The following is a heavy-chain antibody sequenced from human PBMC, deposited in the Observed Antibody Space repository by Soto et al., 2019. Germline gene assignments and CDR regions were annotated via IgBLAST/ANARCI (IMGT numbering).Heavy chain of an antibody. CDR3: AKNGQHPYYYYGMDV. J-gene: IGHJ6*02. V-gene: IGHV1-18*01. CDR1: GYTFTRYG. D-gene: IGHD2-8*01. CDR2: ISGYNGDT. Sequence: QGQLVQSGPEVKKPGASVKVSCKASGYTFTRYGISWVRQDPGQGLEWMGWISGYNGDTNYAQKVQGRVTMTIDTSTSTAYMELRSLTSDDTAIYYCAKNGQHPYYYYGMDVWGQGTTVTVSS.